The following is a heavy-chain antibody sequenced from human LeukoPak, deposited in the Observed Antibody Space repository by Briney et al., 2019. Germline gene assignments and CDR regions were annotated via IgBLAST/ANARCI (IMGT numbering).Heavy chain of an antibody. Sequence: SETLSLTCTVSGCCISSYYWSWIRQPPGKGLEWIGRIYTSGSTNYYPSLKRRVTISVDTSKNQFSLKLSSVTAADTAVYYCERDRGDGYNYYFDYWGQGTLVTVSS. J-gene: IGHJ4*02. V-gene: IGHV4-4*08. CDR2: IYTSGST. CDR1: GCCISSYY. CDR3: ERDRGDGYNYYFDY. D-gene: IGHD5-24*01.